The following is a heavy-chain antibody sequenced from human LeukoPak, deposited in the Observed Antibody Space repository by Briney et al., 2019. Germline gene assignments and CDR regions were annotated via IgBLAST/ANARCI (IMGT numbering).Heavy chain of an antibody. V-gene: IGHV4-59*04. CDR3: ATYYNSLTGFDY. Sequence: SETLSLTCIVSGGSISSYYWTWVRQFPGKGLEWIGYISHSGSTYYIPSLNSRVTISVDRSKSQFSLKLSSVTAADTAVYYCATYYNSLTGFDYWGQGTLVTVSS. CDR2: ISHSGST. CDR1: GGSISSYY. D-gene: IGHD3-9*01. J-gene: IGHJ4*02.